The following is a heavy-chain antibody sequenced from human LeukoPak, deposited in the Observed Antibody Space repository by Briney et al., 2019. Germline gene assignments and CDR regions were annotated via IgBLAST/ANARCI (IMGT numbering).Heavy chain of an antibody. J-gene: IGHJ6*02. CDR3: AKGVTTVRIYYHGMDV. D-gene: IGHD4-17*01. CDR1: GFTFSSCA. Sequence: GGSLRLSCAASGFTFSSCAMSWVRQAPGKGLEWVSLISGSGDSRYYADSVKGRFTISRDNAKNTLWLQMNSLRAEDTAVYYCAKGVTTVRIYYHGMDVWGQGTMVTVSS. CDR2: ISGSGDSR. V-gene: IGHV3-23*01.